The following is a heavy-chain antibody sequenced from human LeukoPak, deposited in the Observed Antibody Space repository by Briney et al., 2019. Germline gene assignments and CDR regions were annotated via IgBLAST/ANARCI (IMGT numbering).Heavy chain of an antibody. CDR3: ARASDSSGYYDY. CDR2: VNSDGSST. V-gene: IGHV3-74*01. J-gene: IGHJ4*02. CDR1: AFTFRSYW. Sequence: GGALRLSCAAYAFTFRSYWMHWVRQAPGKGLVWVSRVNSDGSSTSYADSVKGRFTISRDNAKNTLYLQMNSLRAEDTAVYYCARASDSSGYYDYWGQGTLVTVSS. D-gene: IGHD3-22*01.